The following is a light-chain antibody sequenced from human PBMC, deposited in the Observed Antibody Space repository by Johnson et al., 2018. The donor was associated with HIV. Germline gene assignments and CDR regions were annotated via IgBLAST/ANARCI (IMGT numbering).Light chain of an antibody. J-gene: IGLJ1*01. CDR2: ENN. V-gene: IGLV1-51*02. Sequence: QSVLTQPPSVSAAPGQKVTISCSGSSSNIGNNYVSWYQQLPGTAPKLLIYENNKQPSGIPDRFSGSKSGTSASLGITRLQTEDEAEYYCGTWDSSLSVGGFGTGTKVTVL. CDR1: SSNIGNNY. CDR3: GTWDSSLSVGG.